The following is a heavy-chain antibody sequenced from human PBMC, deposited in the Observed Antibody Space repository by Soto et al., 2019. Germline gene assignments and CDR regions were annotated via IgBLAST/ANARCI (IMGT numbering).Heavy chain of an antibody. CDR1: GYTFTSYA. CDR3: ARWTQLWLMFSLMWFDP. D-gene: IGHD5-18*01. Sequence: ASVQVSCKASGYTFTSYAMHWVRKPPGKRLEWMGWINAGNGNTKYSQKFQGRVTITRDTSASTAYMELSSLRSEDTAVYYCARWTQLWLMFSLMWFDPWGQGTLVTVSS. J-gene: IGHJ5*02. CDR2: INAGNGNT. V-gene: IGHV1-3*01.